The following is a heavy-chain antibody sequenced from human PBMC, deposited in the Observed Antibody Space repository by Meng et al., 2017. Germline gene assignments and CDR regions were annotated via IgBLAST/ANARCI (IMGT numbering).Heavy chain of an antibody. D-gene: IGHD6-19*01. Sequence: SGREWVKPGGSGKVSCKGSRYTYTSYGISWVRQAPGQGLEWMGWISAYNGNTNYAQKLQGRVTMTTDTSTSTACMELRCLRSDDTAVYYCARGGRAVAIDYWGQGTLVTVSS. CDR2: ISAYNGNT. V-gene: IGHV1-18*01. CDR1: RYTYTSYG. J-gene: IGHJ4*02. CDR3: ARGGRAVAIDY.